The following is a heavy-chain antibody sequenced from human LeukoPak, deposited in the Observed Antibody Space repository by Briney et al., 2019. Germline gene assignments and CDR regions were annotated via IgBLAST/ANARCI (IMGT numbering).Heavy chain of an antibody. CDR2: ISYDGSNK. V-gene: IGHV3-30*19. D-gene: IGHD3-22*01. J-gene: IGHJ3*02. Sequence: GGSLRLSCAASGFTFNNYGMHWVRQAPGKGLEWVAVISYDGSNKYYADSVKGRFTISRDNSKNTLYLQMNSLRAEDTAVYYCARGGHINYYDSPSLLKFGYAFDIWGQGTMVTVSS. CDR1: GFTFNNYG. CDR3: ARGGHINYYDSPSLLKFGYAFDI.